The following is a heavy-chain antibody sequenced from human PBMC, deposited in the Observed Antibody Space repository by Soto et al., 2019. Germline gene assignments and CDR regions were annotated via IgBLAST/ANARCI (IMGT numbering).Heavy chain of an antibody. Sequence: GGSLRLSCAASGFTFSSYAMHWVRQAPGRGLEWVAVISYDGSNKYYADSVKGRFTISRDNSKNTLYLQMNSLRAEDTAVYYCAREPRPPKLRLPRYYYYGMDVWGQGTTVTVSS. V-gene: IGHV3-30-3*01. D-gene: IGHD3-16*01. CDR1: GFTFSSYA. J-gene: IGHJ6*02. CDR2: ISYDGSNK. CDR3: AREPRPPKLRLPRYYYYGMDV.